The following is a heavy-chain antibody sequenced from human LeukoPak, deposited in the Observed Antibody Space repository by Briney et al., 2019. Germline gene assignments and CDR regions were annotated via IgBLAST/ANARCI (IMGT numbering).Heavy chain of an antibody. V-gene: IGHV3-7*01. D-gene: IGHD3-22*01. CDR1: GFTFSSYW. CDR3: ARDYYYDSDSSFDY. Sequence: GGSLRLSCAASGFTFSSYWMSWVRQAPGKGLEWVANIKQDGSEKYYVDSVKGRFTISRDNAKNSLYLQLNSLRAEDTAVYYCARDYYYDSDSSFDYWGQGTLVTVSS. CDR2: IKQDGSEK. J-gene: IGHJ4*02.